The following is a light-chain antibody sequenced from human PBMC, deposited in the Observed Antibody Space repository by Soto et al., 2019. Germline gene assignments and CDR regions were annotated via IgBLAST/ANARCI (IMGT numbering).Light chain of an antibody. Sequence: QSVLTQPPSASGTPGQRVTISCSGSSSNIGSNTVNWYQQLPGTAPKLLIYSNNQRPSGVPDRLSGSKSGTSASLAISGLQSEDEADYYCAAWDDSLNVHYVFGTGTKLTVL. V-gene: IGLV1-44*01. J-gene: IGLJ1*01. CDR3: AAWDDSLNVHYV. CDR2: SNN. CDR1: SSNIGSNT.